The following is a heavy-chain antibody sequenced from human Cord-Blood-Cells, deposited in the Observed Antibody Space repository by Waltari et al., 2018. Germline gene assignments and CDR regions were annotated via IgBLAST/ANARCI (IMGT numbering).Heavy chain of an antibody. CDR1: GGSISSYY. V-gene: IGHV4-59*01. CDR3: ARDVAAAVPGKFGP. CDR2: IYYSGRH. Sequence: QVQLQESGPGLVKPSETLSLTCTVSGGSISSYYWSWIRQPPGKGLEWIWYIYYSGRHNHNPSLKSRVPISGDTSKNQFSLKLSSVTAADTAVYYCARDVAAAVPGKFGPWGQGTLVTVSS. J-gene: IGHJ5*02. D-gene: IGHD6-13*01.